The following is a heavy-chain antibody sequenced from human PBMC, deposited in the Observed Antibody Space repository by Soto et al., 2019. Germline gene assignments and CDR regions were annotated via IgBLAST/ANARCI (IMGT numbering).Heavy chain of an antibody. Sequence: PSETLSLTCAVYGGSFSGYYWSWIRQPPGKGLEWIGEINHSGSTNYNPSLKSRVTISVDTSKNQFSLKLSSVTAADTAVYYCARRRAGYCSSTSCYAKRLYYFDYWGQGTLVTVSS. V-gene: IGHV4-34*01. J-gene: IGHJ4*02. D-gene: IGHD2-2*01. CDR1: GGSFSGYY. CDR2: INHSGST. CDR3: ARRRAGYCSSTSCYAKRLYYFDY.